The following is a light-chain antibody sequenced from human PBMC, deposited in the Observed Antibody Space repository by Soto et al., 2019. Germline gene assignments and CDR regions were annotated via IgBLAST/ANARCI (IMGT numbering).Light chain of an antibody. CDR3: QQYDTFPPT. V-gene: IGKV1-33*01. CDR1: QSISSY. J-gene: IGKJ2*01. Sequence: DIQMTQSPSSLSASVGDRVTITCRASQSISSYLNWYHQKPGKAPKLLIYAASNVEAGVPSRFSGSGSGTDFSFTISSLQPEDFATYYCQQYDTFPPTFGQGTKVDIK. CDR2: AAS.